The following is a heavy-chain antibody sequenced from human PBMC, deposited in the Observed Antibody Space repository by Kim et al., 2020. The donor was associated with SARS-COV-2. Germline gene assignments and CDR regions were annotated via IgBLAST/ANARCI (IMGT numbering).Heavy chain of an antibody. CDR3: ARDRTSICGCGPG. CDR2: IYYSGST. Sequence: SETLSLTCTVSGGSISSSSYYWGWIRQPPGKGLEWIGSIYYSGSTYYNPSLKSRVTISVDTSKNQFSLKLSSVTAADTAVYYCARDRTSICGCGPGWGQGTLVTVSS. V-gene: IGHV4-39*07. CDR1: GGSISSSSYY. D-gene: IGHD2-21*01. J-gene: IGHJ4*02.